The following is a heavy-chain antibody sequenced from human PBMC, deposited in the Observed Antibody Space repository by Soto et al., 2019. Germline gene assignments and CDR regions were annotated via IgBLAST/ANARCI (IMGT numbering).Heavy chain of an antibody. CDR2: IYPGDSDT. CDR3: ARTGLGYCSSTSCYQAYYYYYMEV. D-gene: IGHD2-2*01. V-gene: IGHV5-51*01. Sequence: PGESLKISCKGSGYSFTSYWIGWVRQMPGKGLEWMGIIYPGDSDTRYSPSFQGQVTISADKSISTAYLQWSSLKASDTAMYYCARTGLGYCSSTSCYQAYYYYYMEVWGKGTTVTVSS. J-gene: IGHJ6*03. CDR1: GYSFTSYW.